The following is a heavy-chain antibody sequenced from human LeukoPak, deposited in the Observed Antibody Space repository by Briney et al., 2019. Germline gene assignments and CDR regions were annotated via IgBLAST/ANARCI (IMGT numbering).Heavy chain of an antibody. J-gene: IGHJ4*02. V-gene: IGHV3-21*01. CDR3: ARGTMVTVNFDY. CDR1: GFTFSSYE. Sequence: GGSLRLSCAASGFTFSSYEMNWVRQAPGKGLEWVSSISSSGDYIYYADSMKGRFTISRDNAKNSLYLQMNSLRAEDMAVYYCARGTMVTVNFDYWGQGTLVTVSS. D-gene: IGHD4-11*01. CDR2: ISSSGDYI.